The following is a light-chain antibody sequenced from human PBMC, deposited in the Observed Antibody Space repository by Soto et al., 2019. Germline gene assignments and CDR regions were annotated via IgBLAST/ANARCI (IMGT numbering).Light chain of an antibody. J-gene: IGLJ3*02. CDR2: DVV. CDR1: SSDVGGYNY. Sequence: QSALTQPASVSGSPGQSITISRTGTSSDVGGYNYVSWYQQHPGKAPKLMIYDVVNRPSGVSNRFSGSKSGNTASLTISGLQPEDEADYYCNSYTSSSTVVFGGGTKLTVL. V-gene: IGLV2-14*01. CDR3: NSYTSSSTVV.